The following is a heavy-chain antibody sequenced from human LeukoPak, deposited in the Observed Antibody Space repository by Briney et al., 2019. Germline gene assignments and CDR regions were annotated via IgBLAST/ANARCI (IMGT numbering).Heavy chain of an antibody. D-gene: IGHD2-2*01. CDR3: ARDIVVVPAAIYDY. J-gene: IGHJ4*02. Sequence: GSLRLSCAASGFTFSSYAMSWVRQAPGKGLEWVSAISGSGGSTYYADSVKGRFTISRDNSKDTLYLQMNSLRAEDTAVYYCARDIVVVPAAIYDYWGQGTLVTVSS. CDR2: ISGSGGST. CDR1: GFTFSSYA. V-gene: IGHV3-23*01.